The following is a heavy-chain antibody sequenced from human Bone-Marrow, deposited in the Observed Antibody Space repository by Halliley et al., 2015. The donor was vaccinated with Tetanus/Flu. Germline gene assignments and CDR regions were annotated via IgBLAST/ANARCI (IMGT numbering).Heavy chain of an antibody. CDR2: LSGNGANT. Sequence: SLRLSCSASGFIFGNYDMHWVRQAPGKGLEYVSGLSGNGANTDYADAAKGRFTISRDNSKNTLYLQMSSLLTEDTAIYFCVKRNASGWYEYWGQGTLVTVSS. CDR1: GFIFGNYD. V-gene: IGHV3-64D*06. J-gene: IGHJ4*02. CDR3: VKRNASGWYEY. D-gene: IGHD6-19*01.